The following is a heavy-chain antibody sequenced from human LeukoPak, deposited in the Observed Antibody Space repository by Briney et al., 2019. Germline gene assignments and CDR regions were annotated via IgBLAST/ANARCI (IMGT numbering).Heavy chain of an antibody. D-gene: IGHD2-21*02. CDR1: GFTFSSYA. V-gene: IGHV3-23*01. Sequence: PGGSLRLSCAASGFTFSSYAMSWVRQAPGKGLEWVSAISGSGGSTYYADSVKGRFTISRDNSKNTLYLQMNSLRAEDTAVYYCARAAYCGGDCYWYYFDYWGQGTLVTVSS. CDR2: ISGSGGST. J-gene: IGHJ4*02. CDR3: ARAAYCGGDCYWYYFDY.